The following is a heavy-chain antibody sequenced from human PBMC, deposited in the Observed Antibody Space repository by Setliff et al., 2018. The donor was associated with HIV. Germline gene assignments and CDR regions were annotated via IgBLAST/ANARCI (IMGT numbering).Heavy chain of an antibody. J-gene: IGHJ4*03. V-gene: IGHV1-8*01. Sequence: ASVKVSCKASGYTFTRYDINWVRQATGQGPEWMGWMNPNSANTGYAQKFQGRVTMTRSTSISTAYMELSSLRSEDTAVYYCATTKGLSSGYDYWGQGTTVTVSS. D-gene: IGHD3-22*01. CDR2: MNPNSANT. CDR1: GYTFTRYD. CDR3: ATTKGLSSGYDY.